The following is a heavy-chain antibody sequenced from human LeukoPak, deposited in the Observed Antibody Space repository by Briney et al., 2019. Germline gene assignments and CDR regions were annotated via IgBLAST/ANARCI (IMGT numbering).Heavy chain of an antibody. Sequence: ASVKVSCKASGYTFTTYYIHWVRQAPGQGLEWMGMINPNSGRTNYAQKFQGRVTMTGDTYISTAYMELSRLTSDDTAVYYCGRGRGSYSLDYWGQGTLVSVSS. J-gene: IGHJ4*02. CDR1: GYTFTTYY. V-gene: IGHV1-2*02. CDR2: INPNSGRT. CDR3: GRGRGSYSLDY. D-gene: IGHD1-26*01.